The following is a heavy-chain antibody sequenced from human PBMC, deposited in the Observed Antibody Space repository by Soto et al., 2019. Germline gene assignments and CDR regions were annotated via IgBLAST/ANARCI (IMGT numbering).Heavy chain of an antibody. J-gene: IGHJ6*04. CDR3: AKAHFTRVRGVFLCGMSV. CDR2: ISGSGGST. Sequence: PGGSLRLSCAASGFTFSSYAMSWVSQAPGKGLEWVSAISGSGGSTYYADAVKGRFTISRDHYKTTLYLHMNSLRAEATAAAHYAKAHFTRVRGVFLCGMSVGGKGPRVT. V-gene: IGHV3-23*01. D-gene: IGHD3-10*01. CDR1: GFTFSSYA.